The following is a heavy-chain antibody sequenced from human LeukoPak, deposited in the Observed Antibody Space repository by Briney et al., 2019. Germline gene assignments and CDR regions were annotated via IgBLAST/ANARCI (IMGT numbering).Heavy chain of an antibody. D-gene: IGHD6-6*01. V-gene: IGHV1-18*01. CDR1: GYTFTSYG. CDR2: ISAYNGNT. CDR3: ARPSSSRDY. J-gene: IGHJ4*02. Sequence: ASVKVSCMASGYTFTSYGISWVRPAPGQGLEWMGWISAYNGNTNYAQKFQGRVTMTRDTSISTAYMELSRLRSDDTAVYYCARPSSSRDYWDQGTLVTVSS.